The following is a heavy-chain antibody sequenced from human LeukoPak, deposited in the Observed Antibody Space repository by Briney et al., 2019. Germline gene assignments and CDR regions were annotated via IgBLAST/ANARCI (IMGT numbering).Heavy chain of an antibody. D-gene: IGHD4-17*01. J-gene: IGHJ4*02. Sequence: GRSLRLSCAASGFTFSSYGMHGVRQAPGKGLEWVAVMWYDGSNKYYADSVKGRFTISRDNSKNTLYLQMHSLRAEDTAVYYCARAEVTTPRDWGQGTLVTVSS. CDR2: MWYDGSNK. V-gene: IGHV3-33*01. CDR3: ARAEVTTPRD. CDR1: GFTFSSYG.